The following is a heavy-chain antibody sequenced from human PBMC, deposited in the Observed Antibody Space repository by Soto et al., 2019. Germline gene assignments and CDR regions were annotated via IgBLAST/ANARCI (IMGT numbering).Heavy chain of an antibody. CDR2: LNPNSGGT. D-gene: IGHD2-15*01. V-gene: IGHV1-2*04. CDR1: GYSFTGYY. CDR3: ARTHLGCRGGRCYYNWFDP. J-gene: IGHJ5*02. Sequence: ASVKVYCQASGYSFTGYYMDWVRQAPGQGVEWRGWLNPNSGGTNYAQKFQGWVTMTRDTSISTAYMELSRLRSDDTAVYYCARTHLGCRGGRCYYNWFDPWGQGTLVTVSS.